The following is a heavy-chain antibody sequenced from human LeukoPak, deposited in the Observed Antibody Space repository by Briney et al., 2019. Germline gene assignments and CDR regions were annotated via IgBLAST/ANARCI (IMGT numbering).Heavy chain of an antibody. Sequence: SETLSLTXAVYGGSFSGRYWSWIRQPPGKGLEWIGEINHSGNTNYNPSLKSRVTISVDTSKNQFSLKLSSVTAADTAVYYCASILRFIWGPGTMVTVSS. D-gene: IGHD3-3*01. CDR2: INHSGNT. CDR3: ASILRFI. V-gene: IGHV4-34*01. J-gene: IGHJ3*02. CDR1: GGSFSGRY.